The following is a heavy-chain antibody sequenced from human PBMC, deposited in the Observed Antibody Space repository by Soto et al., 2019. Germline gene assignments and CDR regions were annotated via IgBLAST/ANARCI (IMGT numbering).Heavy chain of an antibody. D-gene: IGHD4-17*01. CDR1: GGSISSYY. CDR2: IYYSGST. J-gene: IGHJ3*02. CDR3: ARGYDYGDSAYAFDI. Sequence: SETLSLTCTVSGGSISSYYWSWIRQPPGKGLEWIGYIYYSGSTNYNPSLKSRVTISVDTSKNQFSLKLSSVTAADTAVYYCARGYDYGDSAYAFDIWGQGTMVTVS. V-gene: IGHV4-59*01.